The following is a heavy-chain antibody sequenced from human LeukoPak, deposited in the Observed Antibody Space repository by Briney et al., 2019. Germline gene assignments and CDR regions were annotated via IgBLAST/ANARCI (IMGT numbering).Heavy chain of an antibody. CDR3: AREWSGYSFDY. J-gene: IGHJ4*02. Sequence: GGSLRLSCAASGFTFSTYGIHWVCQAPGKGLEWVAVISNDGTIKYYTDSVKGRFTVSRDNSKNTVYLQMNSLGADDTAVYYCAREWSGYSFDYWGQGALVAVSS. CDR2: ISNDGTIK. CDR1: GFTFSTYG. V-gene: IGHV3-30*03. D-gene: IGHD5-18*01.